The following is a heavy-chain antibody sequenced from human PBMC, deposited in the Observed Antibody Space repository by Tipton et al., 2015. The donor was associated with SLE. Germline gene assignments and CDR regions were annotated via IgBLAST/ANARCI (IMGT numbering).Heavy chain of an antibody. D-gene: IGHD2-15*01. J-gene: IGHJ4*02. CDR1: GGSISSNNFF. CDR3: ARVNGGHGYGGSGYYLDS. V-gene: IGHV4-31*03. CDR2: IYYSGSA. Sequence: TLSLTCTVSGGSISSNNFFWSWLRQHPGKGLGWVGYIYYSGSAVYNPSLKSRVTMSVETSKNQFFIRLISATAADTAVYYCARVNGGHGYGGSGYYLDSWGQGTLVTVAS.